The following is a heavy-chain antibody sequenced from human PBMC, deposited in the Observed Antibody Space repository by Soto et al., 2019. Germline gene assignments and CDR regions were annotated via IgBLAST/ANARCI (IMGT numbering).Heavy chain of an antibody. D-gene: IGHD3-22*01. CDR2: IYYSGST. CDR1: GGSISSYY. CDR3: ARDLLDYYDSSGNYYYYGMGV. Sequence: SETLSLTCTVSGGSISSYYWSWIRQPPGKGLEWIGYIYYSGSTNYNPSLKSRVTISVDTSKNQFSLKLSSVTAADTAVYYCARDLLDYYDSSGNYYYYGMGVWGQGTTVTVSS. J-gene: IGHJ6*02. V-gene: IGHV4-59*01.